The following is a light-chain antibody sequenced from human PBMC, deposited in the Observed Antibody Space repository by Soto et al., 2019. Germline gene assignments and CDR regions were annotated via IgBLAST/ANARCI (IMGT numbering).Light chain of an antibody. CDR3: HHYDSSPPYT. Sequence: EIVLTQSPATLSLSPGERATLSCRASRRFASIYLAWYQHKPGQAPRLLIYAASSRATGIPDRFIGSGSGTDFTLTISRLEPDDSAVYYCHHYDSSPPYTFGQGTKLEIK. V-gene: IGKV3-20*01. J-gene: IGKJ2*01. CDR2: AAS. CDR1: RRFASIY.